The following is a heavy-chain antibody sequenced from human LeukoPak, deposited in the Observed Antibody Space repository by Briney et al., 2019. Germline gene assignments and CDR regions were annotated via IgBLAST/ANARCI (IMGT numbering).Heavy chain of an antibody. J-gene: IGHJ4*02. V-gene: IGHV3-7*05. CDR3: ATNIIVTGLIDY. CDR2: IKQDGSDK. D-gene: IGHD2-21*02. Sequence: PGGSLRLSCAASGFTFSSYWMSWVRQAPGKGLERVANIKQDGSDKHYVDSVKGRFTISRDNAKNSLFLQMNSLRAEDTAVYYCATNIIVTGLIDYWGQGTLVGVSS. CDR1: GFTFSSYW.